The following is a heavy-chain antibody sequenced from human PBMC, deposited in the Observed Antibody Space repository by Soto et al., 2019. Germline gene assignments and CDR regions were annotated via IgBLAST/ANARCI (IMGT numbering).Heavy chain of an antibody. J-gene: IGHJ5*02. Sequence: SVKVSCKASGGTFSSYAISWLRQAPGQGLEWMGGIIPIFGTANYAQKFQGRVAITADGSASTAYMELSSLRPEDTAVYYCARSSMVRGVIIPNWFDPWGQGTLVTVSS. D-gene: IGHD3-10*01. CDR2: IIPIFGTA. CDR3: ARSSMVRGVIIPNWFDP. V-gene: IGHV1-69*13. CDR1: GGTFSSYA.